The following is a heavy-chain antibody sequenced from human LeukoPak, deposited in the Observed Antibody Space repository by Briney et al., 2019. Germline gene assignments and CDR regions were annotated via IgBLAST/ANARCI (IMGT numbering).Heavy chain of an antibody. CDR1: GGSISGHH. V-gene: IGHV4-59*08. Sequence: SHTLSLTCTVSGGSISGHHWTWIRQPPGTGLEWIGYFYDSGDFNYNPSLKSRVTIWMDMSNNQFSLTMSSVTAADTAMYYCARLLRPGGRKGDAFDIWGQGTLVTVSS. CDR3: ARLLRPGGRKGDAFDI. D-gene: IGHD1-26*01. CDR2: FYDSGDF. J-gene: IGHJ3*02.